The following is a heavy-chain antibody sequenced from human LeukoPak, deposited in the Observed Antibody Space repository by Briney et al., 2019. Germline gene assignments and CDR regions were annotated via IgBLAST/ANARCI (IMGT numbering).Heavy chain of an antibody. V-gene: IGHV4-39*01. Sequence: PSETLSLTCTVSGGSIINNNYYYWGWVRQPPGKGLEWIGSIYYGESTYYNPSLKSRVTISVDTSKNQFSLKLSSVTATDTAVYYCARVYNWNQHFDYWGQGSLVTVSS. CDR1: GGSIINNNYYY. J-gene: IGHJ4*02. D-gene: IGHD1-1*01. CDR3: ARVYNWNQHFDY. CDR2: IYYGEST.